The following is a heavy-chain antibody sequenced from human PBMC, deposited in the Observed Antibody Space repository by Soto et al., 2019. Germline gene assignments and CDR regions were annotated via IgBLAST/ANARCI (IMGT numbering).Heavy chain of an antibody. V-gene: IGHV3-48*03. CDR3: ARSGGDYSPFDS. Sequence: EVQLVASGGGLVQPGGSLRLSCAASGFSFSNSEMNWIRQAPGKGLEWVSHMTGSGSAIYYADSVKGRFTISRDNAKNSLYWHLNSLIAEDTALYYCARSGGDYSPFDSWGQGTLVTVSS. D-gene: IGHD2-21*01. CDR1: GFSFSNSE. CDR2: MTGSGSAI. J-gene: IGHJ4*02.